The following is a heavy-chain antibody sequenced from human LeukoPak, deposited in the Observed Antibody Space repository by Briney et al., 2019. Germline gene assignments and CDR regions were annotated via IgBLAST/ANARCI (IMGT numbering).Heavy chain of an antibody. V-gene: IGHV1-8*01. D-gene: IGHD1-26*01. CDR3: ARVPRELPSWFDY. CDR2: MNPNSGNT. Sequence: GASVKVSCKASGYTFTSCDISWVRQATGQGLERMGWMNPNSGNTGYAQKLQGRVTMTTDTSTSTAYMELRSLRSDDTAVYYCARVPRELPSWFDYWGQGTLVTVSS. J-gene: IGHJ4*02. CDR1: GYTFTSCD.